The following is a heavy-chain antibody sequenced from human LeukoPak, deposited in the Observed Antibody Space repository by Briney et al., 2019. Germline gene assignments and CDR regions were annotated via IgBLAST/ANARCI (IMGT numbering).Heavy chain of an antibody. D-gene: IGHD3-22*01. CDR2: IYYSGST. Sequence: SETLSLTCTVSGGSISSYYWSWIRQPPGKGLEWIGYIYYSGSTNYNPSLKSRVTISVDTSKNQFSLKLSSETAADTAVYYCASGGYTLGRYYDSSGYYYSLDYWGQGTLVTVSS. V-gene: IGHV4-59*08. CDR1: GGSISSYY. J-gene: IGHJ4*02. CDR3: ASGGYTLGRYYDSSGYYYSLDY.